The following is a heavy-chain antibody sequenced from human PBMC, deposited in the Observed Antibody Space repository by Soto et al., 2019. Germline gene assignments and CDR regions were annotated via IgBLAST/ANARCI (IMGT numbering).Heavy chain of an antibody. Sequence: QVQLVQSGAEVKKPGASVKVSCKASGYTFTRSGISWVRQAPGQGLEWMGWISTYNGDTKYAQTFQGRVTMTTDTSTSTVHMEVRSLRSDDTAVYYCAREGVAPYYYYGMDVWGQGTPVTFSS. V-gene: IGHV1-18*01. CDR2: ISTYNGDT. CDR3: AREGVAPYYYYGMDV. D-gene: IGHD5-12*01. CDR1: GYTFTRSG. J-gene: IGHJ6*02.